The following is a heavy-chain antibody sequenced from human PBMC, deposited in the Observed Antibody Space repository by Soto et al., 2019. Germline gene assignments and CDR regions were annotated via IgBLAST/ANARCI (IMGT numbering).Heavy chain of an antibody. CDR3: ARQGDSGFNFWKPNWFDP. CDR1: SGSISLRSTSYY. CDR2: IYYSGST. V-gene: IGHV4-39*01. J-gene: IGHJ5*02. D-gene: IGHD3-3*01. Sequence: LSLTCTISSGSISLRSTSYYWGWIRQPPGKGLEWIGSIYYSGSTYYNPSLKNRVTISVDMSKNQFSLKLTSVTAADTAVYYCARQGDSGFNFWKPNWFDPWGQGTLVTVSS.